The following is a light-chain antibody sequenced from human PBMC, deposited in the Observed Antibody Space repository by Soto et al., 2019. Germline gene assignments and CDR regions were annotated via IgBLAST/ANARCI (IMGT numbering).Light chain of an antibody. J-gene: IGLJ2*01. CDR3: CSYAGSSSFV. Sequence: QSALTQPASVSGSPGQSITISCTGSNSDVGIYNLVSWYQQYPGKAPKLIIYEVTMRPSGVSNRFSGSKSGNTASLTISGLQPEDEADYYCCSYAGSSSFVFGGGTKLTVL. CDR1: NSDVGIYNL. CDR2: EVT. V-gene: IGLV2-23*02.